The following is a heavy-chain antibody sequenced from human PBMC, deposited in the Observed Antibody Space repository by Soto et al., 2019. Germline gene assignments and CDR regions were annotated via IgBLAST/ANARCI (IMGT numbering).Heavy chain of an antibody. V-gene: IGHV3-23*01. D-gene: IGHD6-19*01. J-gene: IGHJ4*02. Sequence: PGGSLRLSCAASEFSFDDYAMSWVRQAPGKGLEWVSSITYTGVSTYYVDSVKGRFTISRDNSKDTLYLQMNSLRAEDTAIYYCARDRGAVVGQFFDYWGQGTLVTVSS. CDR1: EFSFDDYA. CDR2: ITYTGVST. CDR3: ARDRGAVVGQFFDY.